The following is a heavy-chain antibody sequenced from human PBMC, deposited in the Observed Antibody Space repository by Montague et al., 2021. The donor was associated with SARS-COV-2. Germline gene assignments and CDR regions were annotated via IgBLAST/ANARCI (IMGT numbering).Heavy chain of an antibody. V-gene: IGHV2-5*02. J-gene: IGHJ5*02. D-gene: IGHD4-17*01. Sequence: PALVKPTQTLTLTCTFPGFSFNTSGEGVGWVRQPPGKALEWLALIYWDDDKRYSPSLKSRSTISKDTTKNEVVLTVANMDPVDTATYYCARYGDYGSWFDPWGQGTLVTVSS. CDR2: IYWDDDK. CDR1: GFSFNTSGEG. CDR3: ARYGDYGSWFDP.